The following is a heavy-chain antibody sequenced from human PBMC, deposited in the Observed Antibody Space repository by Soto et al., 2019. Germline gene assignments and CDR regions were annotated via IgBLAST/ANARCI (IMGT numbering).Heavy chain of an antibody. CDR2: ISWNSGSI. D-gene: IGHD3-22*01. Sequence: GGSLRLSCAASGFTFDDYAMHWVRQAPGKGLEWVSGISWNSGSIGHADSVKGRFTISRDNAKNSLYLQMNSLRAEDTALYYCAKDTTYYYDSSGYFFDYWGQGTLVTVSS. J-gene: IGHJ4*02. CDR3: AKDTTYYYDSSGYFFDY. CDR1: GFTFDDYA. V-gene: IGHV3-9*01.